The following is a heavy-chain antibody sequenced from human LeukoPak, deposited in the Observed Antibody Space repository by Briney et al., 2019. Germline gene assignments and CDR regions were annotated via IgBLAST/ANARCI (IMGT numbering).Heavy chain of an antibody. CDR3: ARGFFNDFWSGYYRPHLGWFDP. CDR1: GYTFTSYD. V-gene: IGHV1-8*01. Sequence: ASVKVSCKASGYTFTSYDINWVRQATGQGLEWMGWMNPNSGNTGYAQKFQGRVTMTRNTSISTAYMELSSLRSEDTAVYYCARGFFNDFWSGYYRPHLGWFDPWGQGTLVTVSS. CDR2: MNPNSGNT. D-gene: IGHD3-3*01. J-gene: IGHJ5*02.